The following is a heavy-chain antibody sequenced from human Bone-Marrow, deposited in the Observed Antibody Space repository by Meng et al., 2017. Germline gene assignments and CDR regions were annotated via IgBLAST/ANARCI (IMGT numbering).Heavy chain of an antibody. J-gene: IGHJ4*02. CDR1: GGTFSSYA. V-gene: IGHV1-69*05. D-gene: IGHD4-23*01. Sequence: SVKVSCKASGGTFSSYAISWVRQAPGQGLEWMGGISPIFGTANYAQKFQGRVTITTDKSTSTAYMGLSSLRSEDTAGYYCARAVHLGGGNSSVYWGQGTLVTVSS. CDR2: ISPIFGTA. CDR3: ARAVHLGGGNSSVY.